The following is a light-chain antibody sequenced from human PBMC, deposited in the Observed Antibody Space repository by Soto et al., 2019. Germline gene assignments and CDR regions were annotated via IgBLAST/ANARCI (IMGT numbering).Light chain of an antibody. V-gene: IGKV2-28*01. CDR2: LGS. J-gene: IGKJ2*01. CDR3: MQALQTPPYT. Sequence: DIVMTQSPLSLSVTPGEPASISCRSSQSLLHSNGYNYLDWYVQKPGQSPQFLMFLGSYRASGVPDRFSGSGSGTDFTLKISRVEAEDVGVYYCMQALQTPPYTFGQGTKLEIK. CDR1: QSLLHSNGYNY.